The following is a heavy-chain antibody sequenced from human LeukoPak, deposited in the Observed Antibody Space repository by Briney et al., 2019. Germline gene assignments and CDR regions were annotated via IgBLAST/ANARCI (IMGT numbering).Heavy chain of an antibody. CDR3: NQNGGDGAFDI. V-gene: IGHV3-30*03. CDR1: GFTFSSYA. Sequence: TGGSLRLSCAASGFTFSSYAMSWVRQAPGKGLEWVAVISYDGSNKYYADSVKGRFTISRDNSKNTLYLQMNSLRAEDTAVYYCNQNGGDGAFDIWGQGTMVTVSS. J-gene: IGHJ3*02. D-gene: IGHD3-16*01. CDR2: ISYDGSNK.